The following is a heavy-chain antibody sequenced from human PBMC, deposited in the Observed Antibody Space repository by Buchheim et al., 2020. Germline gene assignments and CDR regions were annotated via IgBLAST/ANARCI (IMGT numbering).Heavy chain of an antibody. CDR2: INPSGGST. CDR3: ARAAFCSVCLSLHYDSSDNGFDY. CDR1: GYTFTSYY. V-gene: IGHV1-46*01. Sequence: QVQLVQSGAEVKKPGASVKVSCKASGYTFTSYYMHWVRQAPGQGLEWMGIINPSGGSTSYAQKFQGRVTMTRDTSTSTVYMELSSLRSEDTAVYYCARAAFCSVCLSLHYDSSDNGFDYWGQGTL. J-gene: IGHJ4*02. D-gene: IGHD3-22*01.